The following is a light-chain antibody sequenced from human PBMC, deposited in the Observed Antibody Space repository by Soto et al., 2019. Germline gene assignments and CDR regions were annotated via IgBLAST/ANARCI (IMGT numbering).Light chain of an antibody. V-gene: IGKV3D-20*02. CDR3: QQRLNWPPG. CDR2: GAF. Sequence: EIVMTQSPGTLSLSPGERATLSCRASQSVSDGYLAWYQQKPGQAPRLVISGAFTGATGIPDRFRGSGSGTDFTLTISRLEPEDFAVYYCQQRLNWPPGFGQGTKVEIK. J-gene: IGKJ1*01. CDR1: QSVSDGY.